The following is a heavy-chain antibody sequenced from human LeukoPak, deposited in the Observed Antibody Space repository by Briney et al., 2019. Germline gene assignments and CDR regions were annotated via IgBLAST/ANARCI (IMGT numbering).Heavy chain of an antibody. CDR3: ATQPTIFRSPFDY. V-gene: IGHV3-21*04. Sequence: GGSLRLSCAASGFTFSSYSMNWVRQAPGKGLEWVSSISSSSSYIYYADSVKGRFTISRDNAKNSLYLQMNSLRAEDTAVYYCATQPTIFRSPFDYWGQGTLVTVSS. J-gene: IGHJ4*02. CDR1: GFTFSSYS. CDR2: ISSSSSYI. D-gene: IGHD5-24*01.